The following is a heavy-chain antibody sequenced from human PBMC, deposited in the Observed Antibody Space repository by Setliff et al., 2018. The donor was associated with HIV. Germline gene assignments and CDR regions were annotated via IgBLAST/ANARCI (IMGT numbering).Heavy chain of an antibody. CDR3: ARGHAVVVPAVYYYYYGMDV. CDR2: MNPNSGNT. D-gene: IGHD2-2*01. V-gene: IGHV1-8*03. CDR1: GYTFTSYD. J-gene: IGHJ6*02. Sequence: ASVKVSCKASGYTFTSYDINWARQATGQGLEWMGWMNPNSGNTGYAQKFQGRVTNTRNTSISTAYMELSSLRSEDTAVYYCARGHAVVVPAVYYYYYGMDVWGQGTTVTVSS.